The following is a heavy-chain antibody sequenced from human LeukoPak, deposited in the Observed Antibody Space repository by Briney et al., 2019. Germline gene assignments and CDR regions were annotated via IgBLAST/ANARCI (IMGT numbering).Heavy chain of an antibody. D-gene: IGHD1-26*01. V-gene: IGHV3-53*01. CDR1: GLTVSNNY. J-gene: IGHJ4*02. Sequence: GGSLRLSCAVSGLTVSNNYMSWVRQAPGKGLEWVSVIYSGGSTYYADSVKGRFTISRDNSKNTVYLQMNSLRDEDTAVYYCARNVGYWGQGTLITVAS. CDR3: ARNVGY. CDR2: IYSGGST.